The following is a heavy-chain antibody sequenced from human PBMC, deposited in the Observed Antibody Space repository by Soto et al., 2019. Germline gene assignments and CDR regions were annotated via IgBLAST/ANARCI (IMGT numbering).Heavy chain of an antibody. J-gene: IGHJ4*02. Sequence: CETLSLTCPVSRGSIISGTNYWAWLRQPPGKGLEWIANIYYSGSTFYNPSLKSRVTISLDTPKNQFSLRADDTAMYFCARSLFMVAPDNEPFDYWGQGTLVTVSA. CDR1: RGSIISGTNY. CDR2: IYYSGST. CDR3: MVAPDNEPFDY. V-gene: IGHV4-39*01. D-gene: IGHD5-12*01.